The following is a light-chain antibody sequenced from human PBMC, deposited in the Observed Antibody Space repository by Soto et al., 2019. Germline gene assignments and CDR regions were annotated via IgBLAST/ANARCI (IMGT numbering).Light chain of an antibody. J-gene: IGLJ1*01. V-gene: IGLV1-44*01. CDR3: AAWDDSLNPHYV. CDR1: SSNIGSNT. CDR2: SNN. Sequence: QSVLTQPPSASGTPGQRVTISCSGSSSNIGSNTVNWYQQLPGTAPKLLIYSNNQRPSGVPDRFSVSKSGTSASLAISGLQSEDEADYYCAAWDDSLNPHYVFGTGTKVTVL.